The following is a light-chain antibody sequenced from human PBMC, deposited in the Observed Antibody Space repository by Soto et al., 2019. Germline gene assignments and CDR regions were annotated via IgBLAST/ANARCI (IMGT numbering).Light chain of an antibody. CDR1: SSDIGRYNY. Sequence: QSALTQPASVSGSPGQSITISCTGTSSDIGRYNYVSWYQQHPGKAPKLMIYGVTNRPSGVSNRFSGSKSGNTASLSISGLQAEDEADYYCSSYTTSTTFVFGSGTKLTVL. J-gene: IGLJ1*01. V-gene: IGLV2-14*03. CDR3: SSYTTSTTFV. CDR2: GVT.